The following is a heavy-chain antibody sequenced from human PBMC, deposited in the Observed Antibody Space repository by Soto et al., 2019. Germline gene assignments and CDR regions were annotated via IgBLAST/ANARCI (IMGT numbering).Heavy chain of an antibody. V-gene: IGHV3-30*18. Sequence: QVQLVESGEGVVQPGRSLRLSCAASGFTFSSYGMHWVRQAPGKGLEWVAVISYDGSNKYYADSVKGRFTISRDNSKNTLYLQMNSLRAEDTAVYYCAKSPPGGGLDYWGQGTLVTVSS. CDR2: ISYDGSNK. CDR1: GFTFSSYG. CDR3: AKSPPGGGLDY. J-gene: IGHJ4*02. D-gene: IGHD2-15*01.